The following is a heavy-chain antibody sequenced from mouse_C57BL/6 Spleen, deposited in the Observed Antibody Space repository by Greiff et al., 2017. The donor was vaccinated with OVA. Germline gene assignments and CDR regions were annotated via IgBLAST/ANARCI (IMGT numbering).Heavy chain of an antibody. Sequence: QVQLQQSGAELVRPGASVTLSCKASGYTFTDYEMHWVKQTPVHGLEWIGAIDPETGGTAYNQKFKGKAILTADKSSSTAYMELRSLTSEDSAVYYCTGGDDDHYYALDYWGQGTTVTVSS. CDR3: TGGDDDHYYALDY. CDR2: IDPETGGT. J-gene: IGHJ4*01. D-gene: IGHD2-12*01. V-gene: IGHV1-15*01. CDR1: GYTFTDYE.